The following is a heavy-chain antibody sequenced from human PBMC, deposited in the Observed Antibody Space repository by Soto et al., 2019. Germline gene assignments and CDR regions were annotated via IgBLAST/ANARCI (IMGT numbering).Heavy chain of an antibody. J-gene: IGHJ5*02. D-gene: IGHD3-16*01. CDR2: MNPDSGNT. Sequence: QVPLVQSGAEVKKPGASVTVSCKASGYTFTNYDIHWVRQATGQGLEWMGWMNPDSGNTGQSKQFQGRVTMTRDTSISTAYMEMSSLRSEDTAVYYCARGRFRRTWFDPWGQGTLVTVSS. V-gene: IGHV1-8*01. CDR1: GYTFTNYD. CDR3: ARGRFRRTWFDP.